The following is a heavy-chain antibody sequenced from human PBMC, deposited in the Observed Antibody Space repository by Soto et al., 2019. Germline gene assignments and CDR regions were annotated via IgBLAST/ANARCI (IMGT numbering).Heavy chain of an antibody. V-gene: IGHV3-48*01. Sequence: GGSLRLSCAASGLTFSSYSMNWVRQAPGKGLEWVSYISSSSSTIYYADSVKGRFTISRDNAKNSLYLQMNSLRAEDTAVYYCAREPIDYYYYYYYMDVWGKGTTVTVSS. CDR2: ISSSSSTI. J-gene: IGHJ6*03. D-gene: IGHD3-16*01. CDR3: AREPIDYYYYYYYMDV. CDR1: GLTFSSYS.